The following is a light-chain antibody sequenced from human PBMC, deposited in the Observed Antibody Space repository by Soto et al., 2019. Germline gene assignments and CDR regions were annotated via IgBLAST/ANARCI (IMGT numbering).Light chain of an antibody. J-gene: IGLJ2*01. CDR1: SGDVGGYNS. V-gene: IGLV2-14*01. Sequence: QSALTQPASASGSHGQSITISCTGTSGDVGGYNSVSWYQQHPGKAPKLMIYEVSNRPSGVSNRFSGSKSGNTASLTISGLQAEDEADYYCSSYTSSVTVAFGGGTKVTVL. CDR2: EVS. CDR3: SSYTSSVTVA.